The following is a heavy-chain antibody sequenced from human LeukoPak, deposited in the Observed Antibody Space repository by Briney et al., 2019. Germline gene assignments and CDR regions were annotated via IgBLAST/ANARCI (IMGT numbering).Heavy chain of an antibody. CDR2: VYTSGST. Sequence: SETLSLTCAVYGGSFRGYYWSWIRQPPGKGLEWIGRVYTSGSTHYNPSLKTRLTMSVDTSKNQFSLKLSSVTAADTAVYYCARLITGTTTAFDIWGQGTMVTVSS. D-gene: IGHD1-7*01. V-gene: IGHV4-59*10. CDR1: GGSFRGYY. J-gene: IGHJ3*02. CDR3: ARLITGTTTAFDI.